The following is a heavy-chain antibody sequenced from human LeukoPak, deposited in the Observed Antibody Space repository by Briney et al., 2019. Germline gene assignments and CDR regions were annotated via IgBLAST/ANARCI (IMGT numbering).Heavy chain of an antibody. J-gene: IGHJ6*02. CDR3: ARGPTDCSGGSCYYYYYYGMDV. V-gene: IGHV4-34*01. Sequence: SETLSLTCAVYGGSFSGYYWSWIRQPPGKGLEWIGEINHSGSTNYNSSLKSRVTISVDTSKNQFSLKLSSVTAADTAVYYCARGPTDCSGGSCYYYYYYGMDVWGQGTTVTVSS. CDR2: INHSGST. CDR1: GGSFSGYY. D-gene: IGHD2-15*01.